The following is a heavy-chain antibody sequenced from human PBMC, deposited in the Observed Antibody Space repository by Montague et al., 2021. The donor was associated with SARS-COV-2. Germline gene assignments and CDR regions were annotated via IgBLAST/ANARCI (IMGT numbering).Heavy chain of an antibody. CDR3: ARREDYYGSGSYPN. J-gene: IGHJ4*02. CDR1: GGSISSSSYY. V-gene: IGHV4-39*01. D-gene: IGHD3-10*01. Sequence: SETLSLTCTVSGGSISSSSYYWGWIRQPPGKGLEWIGSIYYSGSTYYTPSLKSRVTISVYTSKSQFSLKLRSVTAADAAVYYCARREDYYGSGSYPNWGQGTLVTVSS. CDR2: IYYSGST.